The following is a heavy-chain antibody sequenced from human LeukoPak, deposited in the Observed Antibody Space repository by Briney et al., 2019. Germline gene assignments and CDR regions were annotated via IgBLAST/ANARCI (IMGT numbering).Heavy chain of an antibody. CDR1: GGSISTGGFY. CDR2: IYYSGSM. V-gene: IGHV4-31*03. J-gene: IGHJ4*02. CDR3: ARGSSWAFDY. Sequence: MSSGTLSLTCTVSGGSISTGGFYWTWIRQHPGNGLEWIGYIYYSGSMYYNPSLKSRVIISLDTSKNQFSLKLSSVTAADTAMYYCARGSSWAFDYWGRGTLVTVSS. D-gene: IGHD6-13*01.